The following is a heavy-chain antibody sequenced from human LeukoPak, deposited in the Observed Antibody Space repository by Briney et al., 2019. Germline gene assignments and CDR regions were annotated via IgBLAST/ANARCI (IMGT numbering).Heavy chain of an antibody. CDR3: TREGAMVGLPFDY. CDR1: GFTFGDYA. D-gene: IGHD2-8*01. V-gene: IGHV3-49*03. CDR2: IRSKSYGGTT. Sequence: GGSLRLSCTASGFTFGDYAMSWFRQAPGKGLEWVGFIRSKSYGGTTEYAASVKGRFTISRDDSKSIGYLQMNSLKTEDTAVYYCTREGAMVGLPFDYWGQGTLVTVSS. J-gene: IGHJ4*02.